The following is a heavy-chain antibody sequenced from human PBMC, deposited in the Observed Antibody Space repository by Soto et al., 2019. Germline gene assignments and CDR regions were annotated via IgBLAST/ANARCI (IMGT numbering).Heavy chain of an antibody. J-gene: IGHJ6*02. CDR3: ARSPNYYYYGFDV. V-gene: IGHV4-61*08. D-gene: IGHD3-10*01. CDR1: VGSFSSGDYF. CDR2: IYYSGST. Sequence: TSETLSLTCTVSVGSFSSGDYFWSWLLQSPGKRLEWIAYIYYSGSTNYNPSLKSRATISVDTSKSQVSLTLTSMTAADAALYYCARSPNYYYYGFDVWGQGTAVTVSS.